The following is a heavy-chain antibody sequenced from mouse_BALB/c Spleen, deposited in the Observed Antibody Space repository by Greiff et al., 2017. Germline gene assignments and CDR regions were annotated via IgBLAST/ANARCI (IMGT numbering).Heavy chain of an antibody. CDR1: GYTFTSYG. J-gene: IGHJ4*01. Sequence: QVQLQQSGPELVKPGASVKISCKASGYTFTSYGINWVKQRPGQGLEWIGYIYPGSGGTAYNQKFKGKATLTADKSSSTVYMQLSSLTSEDSAIYFCARGLNYDGYYYAMDYWGQGTSVTVSS. CDR2: IYPGSGGT. V-gene: IGHV1-77*01. CDR3: ARGLNYDGYYYAMDY. D-gene: IGHD2-3*01.